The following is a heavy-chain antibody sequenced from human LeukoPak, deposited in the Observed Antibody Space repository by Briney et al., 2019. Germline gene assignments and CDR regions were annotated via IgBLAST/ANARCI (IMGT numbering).Heavy chain of an antibody. CDR2: ISGSGGST. D-gene: IGHD2-15*01. J-gene: IGHJ5*02. CDR3: ARDIGSWFDP. V-gene: IGHV3-23*01. CDR1: GFTFTSYA. Sequence: GGSLRLSCAASGFTFTSYAMNWVRQAPGKGLEWVSGISGSGGSTYYADSVKGRFTISRDNSKNTLYLQMNSLRAEDTAVYYCARDIGSWFDPWGQGTLVTVSS.